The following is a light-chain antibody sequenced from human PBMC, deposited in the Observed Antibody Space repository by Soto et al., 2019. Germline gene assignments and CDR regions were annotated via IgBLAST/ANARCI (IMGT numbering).Light chain of an antibody. CDR3: SSYTSSNTYV. Sequence: QSVLTQPPSVSGSPGQSVAISCTGTSSDVGSSNGVSWYQQPPGTAPKLVIYDVSNRPSGVPDRFSGSKSGNTASLTISGLQAEDEADYYCSSYTSSNTYVFGTGTKVTVL. CDR2: DVS. CDR1: SSDVGSSNG. V-gene: IGLV2-18*02. J-gene: IGLJ1*01.